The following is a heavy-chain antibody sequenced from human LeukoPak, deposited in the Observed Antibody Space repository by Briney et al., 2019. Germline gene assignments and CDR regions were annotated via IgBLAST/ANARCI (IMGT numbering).Heavy chain of an antibody. J-gene: IGHJ3*02. CDR1: GGSISSYY. CDR2: IYYSGST. V-gene: IGHV4-59*01. D-gene: IGHD3-3*01. Sequence: SEPLSLTCTVSGGSISSYYWSWIRQPPGKGLEWIGYIYYSGSTNYNPSLKSRVTISVDTSKNQFSLKLSSVTAADTAVYYCARSYDFWSGYDAFDIWGQGTMVTVSS. CDR3: ARSYDFWSGYDAFDI.